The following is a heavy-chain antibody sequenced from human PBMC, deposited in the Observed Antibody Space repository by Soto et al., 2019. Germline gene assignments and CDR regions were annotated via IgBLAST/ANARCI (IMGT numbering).Heavy chain of an antibody. CDR2: IKSKTDGGTK. J-gene: IGHJ4*02. V-gene: IGHV3-15*01. Sequence: EVQLVESGGGLVKPGGSLRLSCAASGFTFSNAWMSWVRQAPGKGLEWVGRIKSKTDGGTKDYAAPVKGRFTISRDNSKNTLYLQMNSLKTEDTAVYYCTTGPPYSGSYYRVVDYWGQGTLVTVSS. CDR1: GFTFSNAW. CDR3: TTGPPYSGSYYRVVDY. D-gene: IGHD1-26*01.